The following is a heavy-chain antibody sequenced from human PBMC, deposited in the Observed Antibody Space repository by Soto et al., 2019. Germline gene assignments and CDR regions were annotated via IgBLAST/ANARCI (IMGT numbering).Heavy chain of an antibody. CDR3: ARHQSGSGNSNFDF. V-gene: IGHV5-10-1*01. CDR2: VDPNDSFA. D-gene: IGHD3-10*01. Sequence: PGESLKISCQAFEYSFRIYWISWERQKPGAGPEWMGRVDPNDSFATYSPSFEGHVSISVDKSTNIVYLQWRSLRASDTATYYCARHQSGSGNSNFDFWGQGTPVTVSS. CDR1: EYSFRIYW. J-gene: IGHJ4*02.